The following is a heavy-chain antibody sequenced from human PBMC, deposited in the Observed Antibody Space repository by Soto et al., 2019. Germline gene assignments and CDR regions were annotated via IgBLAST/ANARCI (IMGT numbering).Heavy chain of an antibody. V-gene: IGHV1-2*04. CDR2: INPNSGGT. CDR3: ARESAYCSGGSCYPPYYYYGMDV. D-gene: IGHD2-15*01. CDR1: GYTFTGYY. Sequence: ASVKVSCKASGYTFTGYYMHWVRQAPGRGLEWMGWINPNSGGTNYAQKFQGWVTMTRDTSISTAYMELSRLRSDDTAVYYCARESAYCSGGSCYPPYYYYGMDVWGQGTTVTVSS. J-gene: IGHJ6*02.